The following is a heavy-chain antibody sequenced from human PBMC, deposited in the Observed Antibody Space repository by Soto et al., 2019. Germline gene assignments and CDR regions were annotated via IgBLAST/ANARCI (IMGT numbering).Heavy chain of an antibody. Sequence: QVQLQESGPRLVEPSQTLSLTCSVSGTSLNTGGYYWAWIRQVPGKDLHWIDHIHDTGSTYYNESLKNRVTISVDPSKSQFSLHLRSATAADTAVYYCARVDGSPRDWFDPWGQGTLVTVSS. CDR2: IHDTGST. CDR1: GTSLNTGGYY. J-gene: IGHJ5*02. CDR3: ARVDGSPRDWFDP. V-gene: IGHV4-31*02. D-gene: IGHD1-26*01.